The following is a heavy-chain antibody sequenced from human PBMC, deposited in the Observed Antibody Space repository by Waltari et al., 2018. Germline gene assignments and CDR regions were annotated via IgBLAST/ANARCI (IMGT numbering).Heavy chain of an antibody. V-gene: IGHV3-30*01. CDR1: GFTFSSYA. CDR2: ISYDGSNK. Sequence: QVQLVESGGGVVQPGRSLRLSCAASGFTFSSYAMLWVRQAPGKGLEWVAVISYDGSNKYYADSVKGRFTISRDNSKNTLYLQMNSLRAEDTAVYYCARGSEWLDAFDIWGQGTMVTVSS. CDR3: ARGSEWLDAFDI. D-gene: IGHD5-12*01. J-gene: IGHJ3*02.